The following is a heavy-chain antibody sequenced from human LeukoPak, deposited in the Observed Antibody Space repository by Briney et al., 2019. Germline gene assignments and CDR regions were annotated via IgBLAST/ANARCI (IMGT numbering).Heavy chain of an antibody. CDR2: INHGGST. J-gene: IGHJ4*02. D-gene: IGHD3-22*01. CDR3: ARGRDTIDYYDSRGYYYGI. CDR1: GGSFSGYY. V-gene: IGHV4-34*01. Sequence: SETLSLTCAVYGGSFSGYYWSWFRQPPGKGLDWVGEINHGGSTNYNPCLKSRVTTSVDTSKNQFSLKLSSVTAAETAVYYCARGRDTIDYYDSRGYYYGIWGQGTLVTVSS.